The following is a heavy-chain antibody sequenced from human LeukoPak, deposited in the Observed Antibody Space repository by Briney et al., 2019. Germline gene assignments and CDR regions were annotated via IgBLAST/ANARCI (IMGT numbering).Heavy chain of an antibody. Sequence: GGSLRLSCAASEFTFSDYYMSWIRQAPGKGLAWVSYISSTASTKYYADSVKGRFTISRDNAKNMVYLQMNSLRAEDTAMYYCARAITYFYGSVTYDWFDPWGQGTLVTVSS. CDR2: ISSTASTK. V-gene: IGHV3-11*04. CDR1: EFTFSDYY. D-gene: IGHD3-10*01. J-gene: IGHJ5*02. CDR3: ARAITYFYGSVTYDWFDP.